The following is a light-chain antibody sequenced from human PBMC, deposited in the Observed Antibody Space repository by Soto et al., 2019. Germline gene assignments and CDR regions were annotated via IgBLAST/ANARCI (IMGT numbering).Light chain of an antibody. CDR1: QSVSSN. J-gene: IGKJ4*01. V-gene: IGKV3-15*01. Sequence: EIVMTQSPATLSVSPGERATLSCRASQSVSSNLAWYQQKPGQAPRLLIYGASTRATGIPARFSGSGSGTEVNLTLRRLPSEDFAVYYCQQYNNWPLTFGGGTKVEIK. CDR2: GAS. CDR3: QQYNNWPLT.